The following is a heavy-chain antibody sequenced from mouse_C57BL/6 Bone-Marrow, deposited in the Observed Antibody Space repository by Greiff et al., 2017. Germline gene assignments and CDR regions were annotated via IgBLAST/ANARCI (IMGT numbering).Heavy chain of an antibody. V-gene: IGHV1-81*01. CDR1: GYTFTSYG. Sequence: QVQLQQPGAELVKPGASVKLSCKASGYTFTSYGISWVKQRTGQGLEWIGEIYPRSGNTYYNEKFKGKATLTADKSSSTAYMELRSLTSEDSAVYFCARSGLRYYYGSSSWGQGTTLTVSS. J-gene: IGHJ2*01. CDR3: ARSGLRYYYGSSS. D-gene: IGHD1-1*01. CDR2: IYPRSGNT.